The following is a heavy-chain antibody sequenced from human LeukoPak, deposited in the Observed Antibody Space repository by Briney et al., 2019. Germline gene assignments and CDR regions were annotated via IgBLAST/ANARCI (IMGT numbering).Heavy chain of an antibody. CDR3: ANSDDSWSSNYGRKDV. J-gene: IGHJ6*04. V-gene: IGHV3-43*02. Sequence: GGSLRLSCVASGFTFDDYVMHWVRQGPGRGLEWVSLISGDGGSTFYADSVKGRFTISRDNSKNSLYLQMNSLRTEDTALYYCANSDDSWSSNYGRKDVWGKGTTVTVSS. D-gene: IGHD3-3*01. CDR1: GFTFDDYV. CDR2: ISGDGGST.